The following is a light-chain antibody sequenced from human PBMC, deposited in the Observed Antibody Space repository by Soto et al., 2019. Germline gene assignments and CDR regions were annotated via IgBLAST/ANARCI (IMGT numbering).Light chain of an antibody. CDR3: SSYTTSSTLNVV. CDR1: ITDVGSYNY. CDR2: EVS. Sequence: QLVLTQPASVSGSPGQSITISCTGTITDVGSYNYVSWYQQHPGKAPKLMIYEVSNRPSGVSDRFSGSKSGNTASLTISGLQAEDEADYYCSSYTTSSTLNVVFGGGTKLTVL. J-gene: IGLJ2*01. V-gene: IGLV2-14*01.